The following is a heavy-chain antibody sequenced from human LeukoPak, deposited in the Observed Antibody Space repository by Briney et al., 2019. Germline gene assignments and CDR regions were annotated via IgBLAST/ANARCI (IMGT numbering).Heavy chain of an antibody. Sequence: ASVKVSCKASGYTFTGYYVHWVRQSPGPGLEWLGRINPNTVDTIYGKRCQGRVTMTRDTSISAAYMELSSLRSDDTAVYFCARDLVGGIWSAAFWGQGSLVTVSS. CDR2: INPNTVDT. V-gene: IGHV1-2*06. CDR3: ARDLVGGIWSAAF. D-gene: IGHD3-16*01. J-gene: IGHJ4*02. CDR1: GYTFTGYY.